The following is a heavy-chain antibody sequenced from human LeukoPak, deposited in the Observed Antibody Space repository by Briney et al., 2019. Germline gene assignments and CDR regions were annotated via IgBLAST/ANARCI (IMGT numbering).Heavy chain of an antibody. Sequence: GRSLRLSCAASGFTFSSYGMHWVRQAPGKGLEWVAVIWYDGSNKYYAGSVKGRFTISRDNSKNTLYLQMNSLRAEDTAVYYCARALLWFGAAYYYYGMDVWGQGTTVTVSS. D-gene: IGHD3-10*01. J-gene: IGHJ6*02. CDR2: IWYDGSNK. CDR3: ARALLWFGAAYYYYGMDV. CDR1: GFTFSSYG. V-gene: IGHV3-33*01.